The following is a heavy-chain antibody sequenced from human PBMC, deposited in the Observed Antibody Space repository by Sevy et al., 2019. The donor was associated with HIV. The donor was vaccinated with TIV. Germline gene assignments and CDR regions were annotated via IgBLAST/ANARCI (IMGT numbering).Heavy chain of an antibody. CDR3: AKRPYYYSNSDGHLVSSTAEADY. J-gene: IGHJ4*02. Sequence: GGSLRLSCAASGFTFNIYAMSWVRQAPGKGLEWLSAISGGGDGTYYADSVKGRFTISGDNSRNTLYLQMNSLRAEDTAVYYCAKRPYYYSNSDGHLVSSTAEADYWGQGTLVTVSS. CDR1: GFTFNIYA. CDR2: ISGGGDGT. V-gene: IGHV3-23*01. D-gene: IGHD3-22*01.